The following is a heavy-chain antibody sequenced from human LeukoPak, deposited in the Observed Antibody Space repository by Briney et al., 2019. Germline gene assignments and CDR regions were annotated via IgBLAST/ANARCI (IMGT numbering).Heavy chain of an antibody. V-gene: IGHV4-39*01. D-gene: IGHD3-10*01. Sequence: SETLSLTCTVSGGSIRRSSYDWGWIGPPPGKGLEWIGSIYYSGSTYCNRFPESRVTISGDTSKNRFSLKLRSGTGADTAVYYCAGFGESITEPDYWGQGTLVTVSS. CDR2: IYYSGST. J-gene: IGHJ4*01. CDR1: GGSIRRSSYD. CDR3: AGFGESITEPDY.